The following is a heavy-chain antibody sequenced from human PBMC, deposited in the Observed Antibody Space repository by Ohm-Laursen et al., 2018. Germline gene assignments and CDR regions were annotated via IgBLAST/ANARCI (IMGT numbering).Heavy chain of an antibody. CDR1: GFTFSSYS. D-gene: IGHD3-22*01. Sequence: SLRLSCSAPGFTFSSYSMNWVRQAPGKGLEWVSSISSSSSYIYYADSVKGRFTISRDNAKNSLYLQMNSLRAEDTAVYYCARTDGYFIEGAFDYWGQGTLVTVSS. J-gene: IGHJ4*02. CDR2: ISSSSSYI. CDR3: ARTDGYFIEGAFDY. V-gene: IGHV3-21*01.